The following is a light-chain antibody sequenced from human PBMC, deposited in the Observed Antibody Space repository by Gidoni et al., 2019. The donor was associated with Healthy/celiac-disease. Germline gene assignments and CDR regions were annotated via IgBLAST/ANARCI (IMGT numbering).Light chain of an antibody. V-gene: IGLV3-16*01. CDR3: LSADSSGTYQGVV. J-gene: IGLJ2*01. Sequence: SYELTQPPSVSVSLGQMARITCSGEALPKKYAYWYQQKPGQFPVLVIYKDSERPYGIPERFSGSSSETIVTLTISGVQAEDEADYYCLSADSSGTYQGVVFGGGTKLTVL. CDR2: KDS. CDR1: ALPKKY.